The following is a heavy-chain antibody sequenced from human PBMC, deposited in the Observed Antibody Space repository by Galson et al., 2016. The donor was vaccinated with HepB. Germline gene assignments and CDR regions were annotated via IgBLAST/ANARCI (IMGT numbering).Heavy chain of an antibody. Sequence: SLRLSCAASGFTFSNYGMNWVRQAPGKGLEWVSYISSSSSIIHYADSVTGRFTISRDNAKNLLYLQMSSLRAEDTAVFYCVRGSRGSLTVFGGRVPYFDSWGQGTLVTVSS. CDR1: GFTFSNYG. D-gene: IGHD3-3*01. CDR2: ISSSSSII. CDR3: VRGSRGSLTVFGGRVPYFDS. J-gene: IGHJ4*02. V-gene: IGHV3-48*01.